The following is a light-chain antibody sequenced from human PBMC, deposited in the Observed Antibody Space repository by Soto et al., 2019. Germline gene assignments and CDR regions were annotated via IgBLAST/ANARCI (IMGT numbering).Light chain of an antibody. CDR3: QQSYSTPRT. Sequence: DIQMTQFTSSMSVSVGDRVTITCRASQSISSYLNWYQQKPGKAPKLLIYAASSLQSRVPSRFSGSGSGTDFTLTISSLQPEDFATYYRQQSYSTPRTFGQGTNLDIK. CDR2: AAS. J-gene: IGKJ1*01. CDR1: QSISSY. V-gene: IGKV1-39*01.